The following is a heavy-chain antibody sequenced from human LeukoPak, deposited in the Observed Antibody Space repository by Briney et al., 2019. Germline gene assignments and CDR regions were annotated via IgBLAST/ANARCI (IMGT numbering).Heavy chain of an antibody. CDR1: GFTFSSYA. V-gene: IGHV3-30-3*01. Sequence: GGSLRLSCAASGFTFSSYAMHWVRQAPGKGLEWVAVISYDGSNKYYADSVKGRFTISRDNSKNSLYLQMNSLRAEDTAVYYCARDSIIVTGITPNYYYMDVWGKGTTVTVSS. CDR2: ISYDGSNK. J-gene: IGHJ6*03. CDR3: ARDSIIVTGITPNYYYMDV. D-gene: IGHD1-20*01.